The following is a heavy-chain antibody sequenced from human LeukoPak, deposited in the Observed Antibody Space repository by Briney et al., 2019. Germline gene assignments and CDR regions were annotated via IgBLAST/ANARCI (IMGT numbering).Heavy chain of an antibody. D-gene: IGHD6-6*01. J-gene: IGHJ4*02. CDR2: INPNSGGT. V-gene: IGHV1-2*02. Sequence: ASVKVSCKASGYTFTGYYMHWVRQAPGQGLEWMGWINPNSGGTNYAQKFQGRVTKTRDTSISTAYMELSRLRSDDTAVYYCARDSSSIAARPPLDWGQGTLVTVSS. CDR1: GYTFTGYY. CDR3: ARDSSSIAARPPLD.